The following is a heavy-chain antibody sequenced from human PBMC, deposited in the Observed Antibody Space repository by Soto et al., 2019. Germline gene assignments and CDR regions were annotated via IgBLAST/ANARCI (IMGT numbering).Heavy chain of an antibody. CDR1: GDTFISYA. D-gene: IGHD3-9*01. Sequence: QVQLVQSGAEVKKPGSSVKVSCKASGDTFISYAISWVRQAPGQGLEWMGGIIPIFGAANYAQKFQGRVTITADESTSTAYMELSSLRSEDTAMYYCAGVVIIRSDYYGLDVWGQGTTVTVSS. CDR2: IIPIFGAA. J-gene: IGHJ6*02. CDR3: AGVVIIRSDYYGLDV. V-gene: IGHV1-69*12.